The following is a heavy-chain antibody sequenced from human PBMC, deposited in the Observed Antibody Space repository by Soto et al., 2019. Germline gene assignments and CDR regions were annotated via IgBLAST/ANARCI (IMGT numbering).Heavy chain of an antibody. V-gene: IGHV4-59*01. CDR1: GGSISSYY. CDR2: IYYSGST. J-gene: IGHJ6*03. Sequence: SETLSLTYTVSGGSISSYYWSWIRQPPGKGLEWTGYIYYSGSTNYNPSLKSRVTISVDTSKNQFSLKLSSVTAADTAVYYCATSYYYYYYMDVWGKGTTVTVSS. CDR3: ATSYYYYYYMDV.